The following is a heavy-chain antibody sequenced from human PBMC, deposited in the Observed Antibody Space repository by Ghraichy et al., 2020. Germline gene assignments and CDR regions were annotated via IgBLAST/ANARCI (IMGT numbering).Heavy chain of an antibody. CDR2: IYYSGST. D-gene: IGHD4-17*01. Sequence: SETLSLTCTVSGGSIISSSYYWGWIHQPPGKGLEWIGSIYYSGSTYYNPSLKSRVTISVDTSTNQFSLKLSSVTAADTAVYYCARRTDYGDYVQALDPVDYWGQGTLVTVSS. V-gene: IGHV4-39*01. CDR1: GGSIISSSYY. CDR3: ARRTDYGDYVQALDPVDY. J-gene: IGHJ4*02.